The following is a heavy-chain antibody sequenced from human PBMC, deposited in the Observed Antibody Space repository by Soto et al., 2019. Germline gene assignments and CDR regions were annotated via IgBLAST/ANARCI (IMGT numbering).Heavy chain of an antibody. D-gene: IGHD3-10*01. Sequence: QVQLQESGPGLVKPSQTLSLTCTVSGGSISSGDYYWSWIRQPPGKGLEWIGYIYYSGSTYYNPSLQRRVPVSVDPSKTQFPLKLRSVTAADTAGYYCARVGFGELLAHGMDGWGQGTTVTVSS. CDR2: IYYSGST. J-gene: IGHJ6*02. CDR1: GGSISSGDYY. V-gene: IGHV4-30-4*01. CDR3: ARVGFGELLAHGMDG.